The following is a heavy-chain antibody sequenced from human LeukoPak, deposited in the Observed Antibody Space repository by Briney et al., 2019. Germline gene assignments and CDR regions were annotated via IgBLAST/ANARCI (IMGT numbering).Heavy chain of an antibody. CDR3: ARVKEETWELLPDAFDI. J-gene: IGHJ3*02. V-gene: IGHV4-59*01. CDR1: GGSISSCY. Sequence: SETLSLTCTVSGGSISSCYWSWIRQPPGKGLEWIGYICYSGSTNYNPSLKSRVTISVDTSKNQFSLKLSSVTAADTAVYYCARVKEETWELLPDAFDIWGQGTMVTVSS. CDR2: ICYSGST. D-gene: IGHD1-26*01.